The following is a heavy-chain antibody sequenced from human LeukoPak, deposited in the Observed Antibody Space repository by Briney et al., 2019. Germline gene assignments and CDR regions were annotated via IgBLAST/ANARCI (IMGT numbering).Heavy chain of an antibody. J-gene: IGHJ4*02. Sequence: SVKVSCKASGGTLSSYAISWVRQAPGQGLEWMGGIIPFVGTANHAQKFQGRVTITPEESTSAVYMEPSSLRSEDTAVYYCASVPNIMITFGGVGFVYWGEGALVTVSS. D-gene: IGHD3-16*01. CDR3: ASVPNIMITFGGVGFVY. CDR2: IIPFVGTA. CDR1: GGTLSSYA. V-gene: IGHV1-69*13.